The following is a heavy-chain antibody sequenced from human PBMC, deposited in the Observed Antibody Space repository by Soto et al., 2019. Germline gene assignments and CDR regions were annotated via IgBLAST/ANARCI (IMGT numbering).Heavy chain of an antibody. J-gene: IGHJ4*02. V-gene: IGHV3-15*01. Sequence: PGGSLRLSCAASGFTINNDWMSWVRQAPGKGLEWVGRINSKGNGGTADYAAPVKGRFTISRDDSKNMLYLQMNSLKTEDTAVYYCVRATYFSDSSGYTRGLDYWGQGTLVTVSS. CDR3: VRATYFSDSSGYTRGLDY. D-gene: IGHD3-22*01. CDR2: INSKGNGGTA. CDR1: GFTINNDW.